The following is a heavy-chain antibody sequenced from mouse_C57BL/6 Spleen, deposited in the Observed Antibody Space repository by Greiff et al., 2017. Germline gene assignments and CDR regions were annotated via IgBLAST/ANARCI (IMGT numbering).Heavy chain of an antibody. D-gene: IGHD3-2*02. CDR1: GYTFTSYW. J-gene: IGHJ3*01. Sequence: QVQLQQPGAELVKPGASVKLSCKASGYTFTSYWMPWVKQRPGQGLEWIGMIHPNSGSTNYNEKFKSKATLTVDKSSSTAYMQLSSLTSEDSAVYYGAREGGQLRLSPWFAYWGQGTLVTVSA. CDR2: IHPNSGST. V-gene: IGHV1-64*01. CDR3: AREGGQLRLSPWFAY.